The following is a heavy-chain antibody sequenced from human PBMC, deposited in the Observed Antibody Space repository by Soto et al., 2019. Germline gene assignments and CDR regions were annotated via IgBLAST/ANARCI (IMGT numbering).Heavy chain of an antibody. J-gene: IGHJ3*02. CDR2: INPNSGGT. V-gene: IGHV1-2*04. Sequence: ASVKVSCKASGYTFTGYYMHWVRQAPGQGLEWMGWINPNSGGTNYAQKFQGWVTMTRDTSISTAYMELSRLRSDDTAVYYCARALGSEYGYAFDIWGQGTMVTVSS. CDR1: GYTFTGYY. D-gene: IGHD4-17*01. CDR3: ARALGSEYGYAFDI.